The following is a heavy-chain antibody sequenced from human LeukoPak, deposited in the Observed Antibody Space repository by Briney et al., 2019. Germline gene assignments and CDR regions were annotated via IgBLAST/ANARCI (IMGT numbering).Heavy chain of an antibody. CDR2: IIPIFGTA. D-gene: IGHD2-2*01. J-gene: IGHJ4*02. V-gene: IGHV1-69*01. Sequence: SVTVSCKASGGTFSSYAISWVRQAPGQGLEWMGGIIPIFGTANYAQKFQGRVTITADESTSTAYMELSSLRSEDTAVYYCARGLGYCSSTSCPFDYWGQGTLVTVSS. CDR1: GGTFSSYA. CDR3: ARGLGYCSSTSCPFDY.